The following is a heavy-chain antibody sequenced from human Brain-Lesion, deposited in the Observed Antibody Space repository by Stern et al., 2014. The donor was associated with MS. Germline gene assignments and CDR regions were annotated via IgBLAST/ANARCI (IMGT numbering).Heavy chain of an antibody. CDR3: AEGGSYGFVY. J-gene: IGHJ4*02. D-gene: IGHD4-17*01. CDR1: GNTFTNRY. V-gene: IGHV1-45*02. Sequence: QVQLGQSGAEVKKTGSSVKVSCQASGNTFTNRYLHWVRQAPGQALEWMGWITPFPGNTNYAQNFQDRVTITMDRSMSTAYMDLSSLRSDDTAIYFCAEGGSYGFVYWGQGTLVTVSS. CDR2: ITPFPGNT.